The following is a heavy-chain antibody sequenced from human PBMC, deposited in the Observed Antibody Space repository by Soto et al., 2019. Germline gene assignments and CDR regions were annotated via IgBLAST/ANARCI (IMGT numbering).Heavy chain of an antibody. V-gene: IGHV1-69*05. J-gene: IGHJ4*02. CDR2: IIPIFGTA. D-gene: IGHD4-17*01. Sequence: QVQLVQSGAEVKKPGSSVKVSCKASGGTFSSYAISWVRQAPGQGLEWMGGIIPIFGTANYAQKFQGRVTITSDESSTSSYVELSSLRADDTAVYYCPSDRDYGYYFDYWGQGTLVTVSS. CDR3: PSDRDYGYYFDY. CDR1: GGTFSSYA.